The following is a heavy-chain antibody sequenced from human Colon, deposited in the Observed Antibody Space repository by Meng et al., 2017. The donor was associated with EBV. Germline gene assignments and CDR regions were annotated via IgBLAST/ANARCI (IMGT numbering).Heavy chain of an antibody. CDR1: GASTTSGYYS. D-gene: IGHD3-10*01. CDR3: VRDTRRGGGWFDP. J-gene: IGHJ5*02. CDR2: IYNGVNI. Sequence: GSVLGIPSPTPSLSLALSGASTTSGYYSWTWTRQPQGKGLEWIGYIYNGVNIYYTPSLRSRVTISVDKSRNQFSLKLTSVSAADTAVYYCVRDTRRGGGWFDPWGQGTLVTVSS. V-gene: IGHV4-30-2*01.